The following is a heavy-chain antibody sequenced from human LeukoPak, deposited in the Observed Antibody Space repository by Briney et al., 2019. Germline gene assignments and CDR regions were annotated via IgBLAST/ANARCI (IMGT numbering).Heavy chain of an antibody. J-gene: IGHJ6*02. CDR2: TACGGSNK. CDR3: EKDVGSGWSYGMDA. D-gene: IGHD6-19*01. V-gene: IGHV3-30*18. Sequence: PGMSLILSCAASLFSFSSYGIHWVRQAPGKGRECVAFTACGGSNKYYADSVQALFTISRDNSKNALYLQINSLRAEDTAVSSCEKDVGSGWSYGMDAWGQGTTVTVSS. CDR1: LFSFSSYG.